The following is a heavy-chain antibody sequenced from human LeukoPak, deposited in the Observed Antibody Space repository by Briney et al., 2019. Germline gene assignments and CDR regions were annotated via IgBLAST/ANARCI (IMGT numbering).Heavy chain of an antibody. V-gene: IGHV4-61*02. CDR2: IYTSGST. Sequence: SQTLSLTCTVSGGSIGSGSYYWSWIRQPAGKGLEWIGRIYTSGSTNYNPSLKSRVTISVDTSKNQFSLKLSSVTAADTAVYYCARARTPGYSSSGGYFDYWGQGTLVTVSS. D-gene: IGHD6-6*01. CDR1: GGSIGSGSYY. J-gene: IGHJ4*02. CDR3: ARARTPGYSSSGGYFDY.